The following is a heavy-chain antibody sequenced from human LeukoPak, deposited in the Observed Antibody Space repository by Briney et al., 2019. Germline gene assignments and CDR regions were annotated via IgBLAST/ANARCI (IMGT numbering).Heavy chain of an antibody. D-gene: IGHD1-7*01. CDR2: IYYSGST. CDR1: GGSISSSSYY. CDR3: ARHGYNWNYVYPDY. V-gene: IGHV4-39*01. Sequence: SETLSLTCTVSGGSISSSSYYWGWIRQPPGKGLEWIGSIYYSGSTYYNPSLKSRVTISVDTSKNQFSLKLSSVTAADTAVYYCARHGYNWNYVYPDYWGQGTLVTVSS. J-gene: IGHJ4*02.